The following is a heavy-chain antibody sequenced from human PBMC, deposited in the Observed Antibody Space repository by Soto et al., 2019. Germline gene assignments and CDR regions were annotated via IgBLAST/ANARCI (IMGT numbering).Heavy chain of an antibody. CDR1: GYTFTIYG. J-gene: IGHJ6*02. CDR2: ISPDNGNT. CDR3: ESSLGYSGYAVMDV. Sequence: QVQLVQSGGEVKKPGASVKVSCKASGYTFTIYGINWVRQAPGQGLEWMGWISPDNGNTNYAQKLQVRVTMTTDTSTSTAYMELRSLRSDDTPVYYGESSLGYSGYAVMDVWGQGTTVTVSS. D-gene: IGHD5-12*01. V-gene: IGHV1-18*01.